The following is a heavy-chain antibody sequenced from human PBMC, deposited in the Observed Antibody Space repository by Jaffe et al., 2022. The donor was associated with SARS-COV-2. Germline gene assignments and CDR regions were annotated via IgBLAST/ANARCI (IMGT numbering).Heavy chain of an antibody. D-gene: IGHD1-26*01. CDR1: GFTFSTCA. J-gene: IGHJ5*01. CDR3: AKDAWASIDS. Sequence: QVQLVQSGAEVKKPGASVKVSCKTSGFTFSTCALVWVRQAPGQRLEWMGWINVGSGDTKYSQKFQGRVTITRDTPASTGYMELSSLTSEDTAVYYCAKDAWASIDSWGQGTPVTVSS. CDR2: INVGSGDT. V-gene: IGHV1-3*01.